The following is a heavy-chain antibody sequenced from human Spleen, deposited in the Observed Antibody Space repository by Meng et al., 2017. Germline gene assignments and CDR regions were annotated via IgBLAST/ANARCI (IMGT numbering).Heavy chain of an antibody. D-gene: IGHD6-19*01. CDR3: VRSSGWVRTGFDP. CDR2: IGHSGTT. Sequence: QPQRQESGPGLVKPAEARALTCSVSGGSISTRGYYWGWIRQPPGKGLEWFGSIGHSGTTYYTPSLRRRVTVSIDTSKNQFSVEVTSVTAADTAVYYCVRSSGWVRTGFDPWGQGTLVTVSS. CDR1: GGSISTRGYY. V-gene: IGHV4-39*01. J-gene: IGHJ5*02.